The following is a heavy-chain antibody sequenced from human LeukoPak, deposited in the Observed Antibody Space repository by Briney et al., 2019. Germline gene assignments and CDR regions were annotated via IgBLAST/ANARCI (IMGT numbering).Heavy chain of an antibody. Sequence: GGSLRLSCAASGFTFSNAWMSWVRQAPGKGLEGVAVISYDGSNEYYGDSVKGRFTISRDNSKNTLYLQMNSLRGEDTAVYYCAKQGRRGYSYARSYYFDYWGQGTLVTVSS. V-gene: IGHV3-30*18. CDR1: GFTFSNAW. D-gene: IGHD5-18*01. J-gene: IGHJ4*02. CDR3: AKQGRRGYSYARSYYFDY. CDR2: ISYDGSNE.